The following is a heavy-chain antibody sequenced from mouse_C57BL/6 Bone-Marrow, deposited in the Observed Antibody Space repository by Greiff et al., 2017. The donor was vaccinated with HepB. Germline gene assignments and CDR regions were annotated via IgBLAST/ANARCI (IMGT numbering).Heavy chain of an antibody. CDR3: ARYGGSSYEDYFDY. CDR1: GYSFTGYY. Sequence: VQLQQSGPELVKPGASVKISCKASGYSFTGYYMNWVKQSPEKSLEWIGEINPSTGGTTYNQKFKAKVTLTVDKSSSTAYMQLKSLTSEDSAVYYCARYGGSSYEDYFDYWGQGTTLTVSS. J-gene: IGHJ2*01. CDR2: INPSTGGT. D-gene: IGHD1-1*01. V-gene: IGHV1-42*01.